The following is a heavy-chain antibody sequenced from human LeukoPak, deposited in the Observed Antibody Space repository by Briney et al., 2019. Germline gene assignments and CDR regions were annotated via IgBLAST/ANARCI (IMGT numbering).Heavy chain of an antibody. Sequence: GGSLRLSCAASGFIFSRYRIHWVRQAPGKGLVWVSGMNGDGSNTVYADSVKGRFTISRDNDNNTLYLQMNSLRAEDTAVYYCARAAHTTYVLGRYYYYAMDVWGQGTTVTVSS. CDR2: MNGDGSNT. J-gene: IGHJ6*02. CDR1: GFIFSRYR. D-gene: IGHD3-10*01. V-gene: IGHV3-74*01. CDR3: ARAAHTTYVLGRYYYYAMDV.